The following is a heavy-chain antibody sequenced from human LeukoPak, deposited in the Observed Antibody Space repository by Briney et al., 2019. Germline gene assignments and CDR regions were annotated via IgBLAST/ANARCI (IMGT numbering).Heavy chain of an antibody. CDR2: ISGSGGST. D-gene: IGHD5-12*01. J-gene: IGHJ4*02. V-gene: IGHV3-23*01. CDR1: GFTFSSYA. CDR3: AREGYSGYDSPSFDY. Sequence: PGGSLRLSCAASGFTFSSYAMSWVRQAPGKGLEWVSAISGSGGSTYYADSVKGRFTISRDNSKNTLYLQMSSLRAEDTAVYYCAREGYSGYDSPSFDYWGQGTLVTVSS.